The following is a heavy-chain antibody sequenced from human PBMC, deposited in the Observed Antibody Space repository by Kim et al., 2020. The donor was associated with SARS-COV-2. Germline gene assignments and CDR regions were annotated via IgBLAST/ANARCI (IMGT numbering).Heavy chain of an antibody. CDR1: GYTFTSYD. CDR2: MNPNSGNT. J-gene: IGHJ4*02. V-gene: IGHV1-8*01. CDR3: ARGPHRGEYRVFDY. Sequence: ASVKVSCKASGYTFTSYDINWVRQATGQGLEWMGWMNPNSGNTGYAQKFQGRVTMTRNSSISTAYMELSSLRSEDTAVYYCARGPHRGEYRVFDYWGQGTVVTVSS. D-gene: IGHD5-12*01.